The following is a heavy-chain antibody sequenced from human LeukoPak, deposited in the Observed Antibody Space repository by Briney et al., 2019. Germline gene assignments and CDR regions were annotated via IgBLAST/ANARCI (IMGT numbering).Heavy chain of an antibody. V-gene: IGHV3-21*01. Sequence: GSLRLSCAASGFTFSSYSMNWVRQAPGKGLEWVSSITSDSSNIFYANSVRGRFTISRDNANNALHLQMNSLRAEDTAVYYCARVFWETVNTGYYSDFWGPGTLVTVSS. CDR1: GFTFSSYS. J-gene: IGHJ4*02. CDR3: ARVFWETVNTGYYSDF. D-gene: IGHD3-22*01. CDR2: ITSDSSNI.